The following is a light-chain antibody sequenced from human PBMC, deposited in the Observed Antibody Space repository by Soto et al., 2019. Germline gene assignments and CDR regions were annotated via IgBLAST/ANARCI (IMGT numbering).Light chain of an antibody. V-gene: IGKV1-5*03. CDR3: QQYNSYSRT. J-gene: IGKJ3*01. CDR1: QSICSW. Sequence: DIQMTQSPSTLSASVGDRVTITCRASQSICSWLAWYQQKPGKAPKLLIYKASSLESGVPSRFSGSGSGTEFTLTISSLQPDDFATYYCQQYNSYSRTFGPGTKVDIK. CDR2: KAS.